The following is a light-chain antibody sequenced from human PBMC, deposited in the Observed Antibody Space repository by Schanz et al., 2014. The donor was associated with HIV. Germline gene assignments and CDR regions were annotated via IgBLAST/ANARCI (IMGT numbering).Light chain of an antibody. CDR1: SSDVGGYNY. V-gene: IGLV2-14*03. CDR2: DVT. J-gene: IGLJ2*01. CDR3: CSHAGSSTWV. Sequence: QSVLTQPASVSGSPGQSITISCTGTSSDVGGYNYVSWYQQHPGKAPKLMIYDVTNRPSGVSNRFSGSKSGNTASLTISGLQAEDEADYYCCSHAGSSTWVLGGGTKLTVL.